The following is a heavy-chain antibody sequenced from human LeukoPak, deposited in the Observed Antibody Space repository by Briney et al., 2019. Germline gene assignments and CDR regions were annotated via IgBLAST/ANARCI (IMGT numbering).Heavy chain of an antibody. J-gene: IGHJ5*02. CDR2: IYYSGST. CDR3: ASTYSSSWYWFDP. V-gene: IGHV4-59*01. CDR1: GGSISSYY. Sequence: SGTLSLTCTVSGGSISSYYWSWIRQPPGKGLEWIGYIYYSGSTNYNPSLKSRVTISVDTSKNQFSLKLSSVTAADTAVYYCASTYSSSWYWFDPWGREPWSPSPQ. D-gene: IGHD6-13*01.